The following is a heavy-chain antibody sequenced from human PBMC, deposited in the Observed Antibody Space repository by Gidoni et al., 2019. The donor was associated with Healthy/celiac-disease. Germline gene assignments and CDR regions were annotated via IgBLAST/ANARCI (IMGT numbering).Heavy chain of an antibody. Sequence: EVQLVESGGGLVKPGGSLRLSCAASGFTFSSYSMNWVRQAPGKGLEWVSSISSSSSYIYYADSVKGRFTISRDNAKNSLYLQMNSLRAEDTAVYYCARDDVLLWFGELLHYGMDVWGQGTTVTVSS. CDR1: GFTFSSYS. V-gene: IGHV3-21*01. D-gene: IGHD3-10*01. CDR3: ARDDVLLWFGELLHYGMDV. J-gene: IGHJ6*02. CDR2: ISSSSSYI.